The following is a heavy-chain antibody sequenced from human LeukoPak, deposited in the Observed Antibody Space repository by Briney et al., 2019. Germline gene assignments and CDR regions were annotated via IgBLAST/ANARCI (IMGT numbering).Heavy chain of an antibody. V-gene: IGHV1-2*02. CDR1: GYSFVVYY. J-gene: IGHJ4*02. Sequence: ASVKVSCKASGYSFVVYYIHWMRQAPGQELEWMGWINPRSGETHYAQQFQGRHTVTRDTSISTAYMELTRLTSDDTAVYFCARDWELRYSQGGFDYWGQGTLVTVSS. CDR2: INPRSGET. D-gene: IGHD3-9*01. CDR3: ARDWELRYSQGGFDY.